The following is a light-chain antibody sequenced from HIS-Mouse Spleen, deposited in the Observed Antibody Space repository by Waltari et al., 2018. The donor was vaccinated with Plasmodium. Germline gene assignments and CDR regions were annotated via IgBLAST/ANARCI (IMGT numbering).Light chain of an antibody. CDR3: QSADSSGTPNWV. V-gene: IGLV3-25*03. Sequence: SYELTQPPSVSVSPGQTARITCSGDALPKQYAYWYQQKPGQAPVLVIYKDSERPSGSPERFSGSSSGTTVTLTISGVQAEDEADYYWQSADSSGTPNWVFGGGTKLTVL. J-gene: IGLJ3*02. CDR1: ALPKQY. CDR2: KDS.